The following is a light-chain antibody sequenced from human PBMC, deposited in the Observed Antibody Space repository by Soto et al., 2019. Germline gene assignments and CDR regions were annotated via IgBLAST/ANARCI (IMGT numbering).Light chain of an antibody. CDR1: ESVVSSY. Sequence: EIVLTQSPGTLSLSPGERATLSCRATESVVSSYLAWYQLKPGQAPRLLIYDASSRATGIPDRFSGSGSGTDFTLTISRLEPEDFALYYCQQYATSPLTFGGGTKVDIK. V-gene: IGKV3-20*01. J-gene: IGKJ4*01. CDR3: QQYATSPLT. CDR2: DAS.